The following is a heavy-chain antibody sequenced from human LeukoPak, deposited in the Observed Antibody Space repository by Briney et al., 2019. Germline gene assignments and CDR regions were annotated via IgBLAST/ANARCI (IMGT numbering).Heavy chain of an antibody. Sequence: GESLKISCKASGYSFTGFWIGWVRQMPGKGLEWMGIIYPYDSETRYSPSFQGQVTISADKSISTAYLQWSSLKASDTAMYYCARHIGYSTWSPDYWGQGTLNTVSS. CDR3: ARHIGYSTWSPDY. D-gene: IGHD5-18*01. V-gene: IGHV5-51*01. CDR2: IYPYDSET. J-gene: IGHJ4*02. CDR1: GYSFTGFW.